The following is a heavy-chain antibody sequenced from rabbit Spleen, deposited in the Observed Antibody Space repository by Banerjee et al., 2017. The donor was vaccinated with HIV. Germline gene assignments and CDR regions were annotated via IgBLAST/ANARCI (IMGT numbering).Heavy chain of an antibody. Sequence: QSLEESGGGLVQPEGSLTLTCTASGFSFSSRYYMCWVRQAPGKGLEWISCIAGSGSGFTYSATWAKGRFTCSKTSSTTVTLQMTSLTVADTATYFCARDTGSSFSSYGMDLWGQGTLVTVS. V-gene: IGHV1S40*01. J-gene: IGHJ6*01. D-gene: IGHD8-1*01. CDR2: IAGSGSGFT. CDR3: ARDTGSSFSSYGMDL. CDR1: GFSFSSRYY.